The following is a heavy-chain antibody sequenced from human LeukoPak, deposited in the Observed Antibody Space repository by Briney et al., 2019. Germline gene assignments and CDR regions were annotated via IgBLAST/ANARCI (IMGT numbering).Heavy chain of an antibody. CDR1: GFTISSYV. CDR2: ISSNGGST. J-gene: IGHJ4*02. Sequence: GGSLRLSCSASGFTISSYVMYWVRQAPGKGLEYVSAISSNGGSTYYADSVKGRFTISRDNSMNTLYLQMSSLRAEDTAVYYCRGPVYWGREPWSPSPQ. V-gene: IGHV3-64D*06. CDR3: RGPVY.